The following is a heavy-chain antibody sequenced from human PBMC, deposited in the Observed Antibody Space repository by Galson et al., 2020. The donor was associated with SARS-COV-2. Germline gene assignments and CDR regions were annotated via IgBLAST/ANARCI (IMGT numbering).Heavy chain of an antibody. D-gene: IGHD6-13*01. J-gene: IGHJ3*02. V-gene: IGHV2-5*02. CDR3: EHSSSSWYDDSGGFDI. CDR2: IYWDDDK. Sequence: SGPTLVKPTQTLTLTCTFSGFSLSTSGVGVGWIRQPPGKALEWLALIYWDDDKRYSPSLKTRLTITKDTSKNQVVLTMTNMDPEETATYYGEHSSSSWYDDSGGFDIWGQGTMVNVSS. CDR1: GFSLSTSGVG.